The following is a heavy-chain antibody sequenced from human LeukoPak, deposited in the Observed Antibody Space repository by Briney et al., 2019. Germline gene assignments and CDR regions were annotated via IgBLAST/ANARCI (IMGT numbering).Heavy chain of an antibody. Sequence: GGSLRLSCAASGFYFSNYWMSWVRQAPGKGLEWVANMNEDGSEKNYVDSVKGRFTISRDNAQDSLYLQMNSLRAEDTVVYYCARDRGYSNFDYWGQGTLLTVSS. CDR2: MNEDGSEK. J-gene: IGHJ4*02. CDR3: ARDRGYSNFDY. D-gene: IGHD4-11*01. CDR1: GFYFSNYW. V-gene: IGHV3-7*01.